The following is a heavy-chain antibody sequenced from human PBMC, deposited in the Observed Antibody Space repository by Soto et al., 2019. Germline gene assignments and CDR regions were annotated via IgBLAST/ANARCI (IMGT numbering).Heavy chain of an antibody. D-gene: IGHD6-13*01. CDR2: IIPIFGTA. Sequence: QVQLVQSGAEVKKPGSSVKVSCKASGGTFSSYAISWVRQAPGQGLEWMGGIIPIFGTANYAQKFQGRVTITADESTSTAYMELSILRSEDTAVYYCARGPSDSIAAADPASYNWFDPWGQGTLVTVSS. CDR3: ARGPSDSIAAADPASYNWFDP. J-gene: IGHJ5*02. V-gene: IGHV1-69*01. CDR1: GGTFSSYA.